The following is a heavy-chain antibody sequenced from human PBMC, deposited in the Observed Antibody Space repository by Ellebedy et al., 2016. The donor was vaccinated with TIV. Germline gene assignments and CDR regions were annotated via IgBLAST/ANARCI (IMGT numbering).Heavy chain of an antibody. CDR3: ARDFDTTPMKTIFAY. V-gene: IGHV3-21*01. CDR2: VNSFSTSM. CDR1: GFTFSDYT. D-gene: IGHD1-1*01. Sequence: GESLKISCTASGFTFSDYTMSWIRQAPGKGLEWVSAVNSFSTSMFYADSVKGRFPVSRDNAKNSLYLQMNNLRAEDTAVDYCARDFDTTPMKTIFAYWGHGTLVTVSS. J-gene: IGHJ4*01.